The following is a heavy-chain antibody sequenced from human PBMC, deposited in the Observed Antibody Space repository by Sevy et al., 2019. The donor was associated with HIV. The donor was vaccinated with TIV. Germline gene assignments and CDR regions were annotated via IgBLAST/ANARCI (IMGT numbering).Heavy chain of an antibody. CDR2: ISGSGTRT. CDR3: AKGGGGHYDPDEIGYYFYYYNMDV. D-gene: IGHD3-22*01. Sequence: GGSLRLSCAVSGFSFDSYGMTWVRQAPGKGLEWVSGISGSGTRTYYADSVKGRFSISRDNSKNRLYLQMNSVRSEDTAIYYCAKGGGGHYDPDEIGYYFYYYNMDVWGKGTTVIVSS. V-gene: IGHV3-23*01. CDR1: GFSFDSYG. J-gene: IGHJ6*03.